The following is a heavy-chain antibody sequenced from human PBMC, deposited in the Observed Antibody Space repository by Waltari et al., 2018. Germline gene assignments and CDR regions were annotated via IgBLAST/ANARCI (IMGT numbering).Heavy chain of an antibody. CDR1: GGSISSGSYY. CDR3: ARGGPSIAAHMDV. J-gene: IGHJ6*03. Sequence: QVQLQESGPGLVKPSQTLSLTCTVSGGSISSGSYYWSWIRQPAGKGLEWIGYIYTSGSTNYNPSLKSRVTISVDTSKNQFSLKLNSVAAADTAVYYCARGGPSIAAHMDVWGKGTTVTVSS. D-gene: IGHD6-6*01. CDR2: IYTSGST. V-gene: IGHV4-61*09.